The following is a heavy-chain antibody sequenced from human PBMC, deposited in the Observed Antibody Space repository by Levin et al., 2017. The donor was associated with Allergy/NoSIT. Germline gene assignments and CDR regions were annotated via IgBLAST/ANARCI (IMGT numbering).Heavy chain of an antibody. CDR1: GFMFRNYN. CDR2: ISSSSSAM. Sequence: GESLKISCIASGFMFRNYNMNWVRQAPGKGLEWVSSISSSSSAMSYGDSVQGRFTISRDNAENSQYLQMDSLRAEDTAVYYCARRRLVRGAFDIWGQGTMVTVSS. J-gene: IGHJ3*02. CDR3: ARRRLVRGAFDI. V-gene: IGHV3-48*01. D-gene: IGHD2-8*01.